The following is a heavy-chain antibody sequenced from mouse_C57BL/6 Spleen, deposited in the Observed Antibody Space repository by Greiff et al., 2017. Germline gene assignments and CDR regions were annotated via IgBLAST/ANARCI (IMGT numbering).Heavy chain of an antibody. J-gene: IGHJ2*01. D-gene: IGHD1-1*01. CDR3: AIIYGSSYDFDY. CDR2: IYPSDSET. Sequence: VQLQQPGAELVRPGSSVKLSCKASGYTFTSYWMDWVKQRPGQGLEWIGNIYPSDSETHYNQKFKDKATLTVDKSSSTAYMQLSSLTSEDSAVYYCAIIYGSSYDFDYWGQGTTLTVSS. CDR1: GYTFTSYW. V-gene: IGHV1-61*01.